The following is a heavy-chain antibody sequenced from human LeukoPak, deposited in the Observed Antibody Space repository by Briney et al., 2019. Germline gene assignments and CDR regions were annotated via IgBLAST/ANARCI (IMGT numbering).Heavy chain of an antibody. V-gene: IGHV4-61*01. CDR2: IYYSGST. J-gene: IGHJ3*02. CDR3: AREVMGAVFTDDAFDI. Sequence: SETLSLTCTVSGGSISSSSYYWGWIRQPPGKGLEWIGYIYYSGSTNYNPSLKSRVTIPVDTSKNQFSLKLSSVTAADTAVYYCAREVMGAVFTDDAFDIWGQGTMVTVSS. D-gene: IGHD1-26*01. CDR1: GGSISSSSYY.